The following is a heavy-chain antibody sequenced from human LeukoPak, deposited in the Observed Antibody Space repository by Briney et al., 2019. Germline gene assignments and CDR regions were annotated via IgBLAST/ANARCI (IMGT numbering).Heavy chain of an antibody. CDR3: ARGADYYDSSGYYSGLGWFDP. CDR2: LYYSGGT. CDR1: GGSISGHY. J-gene: IGHJ5*02. Sequence: PSETLSLTCTVSGGSISGHYWSWIRQPPGKGLEWIGYLYYSGGTNYSPSLKSRVTISLDTSKNQFSLKLSSVTAADTAVYYCARGADYYDSSGYYSGLGWFDPWGQGTLVTVSS. D-gene: IGHD3-22*01. V-gene: IGHV4-59*11.